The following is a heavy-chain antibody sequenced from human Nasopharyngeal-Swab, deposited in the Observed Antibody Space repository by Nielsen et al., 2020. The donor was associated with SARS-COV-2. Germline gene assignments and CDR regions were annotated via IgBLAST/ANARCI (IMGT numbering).Heavy chain of an antibody. V-gene: IGHV1-2*02. CDR1: GYTFTGYY. Sequence: ASVKVSCKASGYTFTGYYMHWVRQAPGQGLEWMGWINPNSGGTNYAKKFQGRVTMTRDTSISTAYMELSRLRSDDTAVYYCAIGLVPAATTYVGMDVWGQGTTVTVSS. J-gene: IGHJ6*02. D-gene: IGHD2-2*01. CDR3: AIGLVPAATTYVGMDV. CDR2: INPNSGGT.